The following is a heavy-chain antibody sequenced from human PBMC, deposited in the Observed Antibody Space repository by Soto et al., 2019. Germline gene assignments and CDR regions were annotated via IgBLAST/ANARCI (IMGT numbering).Heavy chain of an antibody. CDR1: GFTFSSYG. Sequence: PGGSLRLSCAASGFTFSSYGMHWVRQAPGKGLEWVAVIWYDGSNKYYADSVKGRFTISRDNSKNTLHLQMNSLRAEDTAVYYCEREEGYSYGFRGSYLFDYWGQGTLVTVSS. V-gene: IGHV3-33*01. CDR2: IWYDGSNK. J-gene: IGHJ4*02. D-gene: IGHD5-18*01. CDR3: EREEGYSYGFRGSYLFDY.